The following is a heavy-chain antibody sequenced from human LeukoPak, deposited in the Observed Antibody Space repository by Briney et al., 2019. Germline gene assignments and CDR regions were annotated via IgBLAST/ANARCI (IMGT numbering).Heavy chain of an antibody. CDR2: MYYSGST. J-gene: IGHJ6*02. D-gene: IGHD2-15*01. CDR1: GGSISSGGYY. Sequence: SETLSLTCTVSGGSISSGGYYWSWIRQHPGKGLEWIGYMYYSGSTYYNPSLKSRVTISVDTSKNQFSLKLSSVTAADTAVYYCSRIVVVVAAPSYYYGMDVWGQGTTVTVSS. V-gene: IGHV4-31*03. CDR3: SRIVVVVAAPSYYYGMDV.